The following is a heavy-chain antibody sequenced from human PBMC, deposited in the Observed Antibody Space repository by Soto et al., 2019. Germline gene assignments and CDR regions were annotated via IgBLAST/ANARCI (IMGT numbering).Heavy chain of an antibody. CDR2: IYYSGST. D-gene: IGHD2-2*01. J-gene: IGHJ4*02. V-gene: IGHV4-31*03. CDR3: ASSPSYCSSTSCYVFDY. Sequence: PSETLSLTCTVSGGSISSGGYYWSWIRQHPGKGLEWIGYIYYSGSTYYNPSLKSRVTISVDTSKNQFSLKLSSVTAADTAVYYCASSPSYCSSTSCYVFDYWGQGTLVTVSS. CDR1: GGSISSGGYY.